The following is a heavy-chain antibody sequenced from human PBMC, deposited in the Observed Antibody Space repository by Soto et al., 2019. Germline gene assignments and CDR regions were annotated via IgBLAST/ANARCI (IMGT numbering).Heavy chain of an antibody. Sequence: SETLSLTCTVSVGSIRSYYWSWIRQPPGKGLEWIGYIYSSGSTNYNPSLKSRVTISVDTSKNQFSLKLSSVTAADTAVYYCARATSWTYYCGQGTPVPVSS. CDR3: ARATSWTYY. CDR2: IYSSGST. D-gene: IGHD2-15*01. V-gene: IGHV4-4*08. J-gene: IGHJ4*02. CDR1: VGSIRSYY.